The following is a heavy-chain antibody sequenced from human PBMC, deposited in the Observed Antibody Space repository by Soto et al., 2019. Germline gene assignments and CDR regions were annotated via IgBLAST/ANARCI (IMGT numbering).Heavy chain of an antibody. CDR3: ARAKPYCSGGSCYPSRRDY. J-gene: IGHJ4*02. V-gene: IGHV4-34*01. D-gene: IGHD2-15*01. CDR1: GGSFSGYY. CDR2: INHSGST. Sequence: QVQLQQWGAGLLKPSETLSLTCADYGGSFSGYYWSWILQPPGKGLEWIGEINHSGSTNYNPSLKSRVTIAVDTSKNQFSLTLSSVTAADTAVYYCARAKPYCSGGSCYPSRRDYWGQGTLVTVSS.